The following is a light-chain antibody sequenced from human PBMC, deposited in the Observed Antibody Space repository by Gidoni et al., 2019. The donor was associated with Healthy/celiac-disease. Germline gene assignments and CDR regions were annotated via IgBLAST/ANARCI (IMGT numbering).Light chain of an antibody. CDR1: QSVSSD. CDR3: QQYNNWPPLT. Sequence: MVMTQSPATLSVSPGERAALSCRASQSVSSDLAWYQQKPGQAPRLLIYCASTRATGMPARCSGSGAGTEFTLTTSSRQYEDFAVFYCQQYNNWPPLTFGGGTKVEIK. CDR2: CAS. V-gene: IGKV3-15*01. J-gene: IGKJ4*01.